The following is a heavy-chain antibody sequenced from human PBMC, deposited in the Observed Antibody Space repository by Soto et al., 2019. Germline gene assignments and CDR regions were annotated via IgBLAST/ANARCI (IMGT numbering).Heavy chain of an antibody. Sequence: SETLSLTCTVSGDSITTTNYYWGWIRQPPGKGLDWIGSINYRGTTYYNPSLSRRVSISVDTSKNQFSLKVRSVTAPDAAVYYCVRHRKERVEGTSLFNWFDPRGQGNLVTIYS. V-gene: IGHV4-39*01. D-gene: IGHD2-15*01. CDR1: GDSITTTNYY. CDR2: INYRGTT. J-gene: IGHJ5*02. CDR3: VRHRKERVEGTSLFNWFDP.